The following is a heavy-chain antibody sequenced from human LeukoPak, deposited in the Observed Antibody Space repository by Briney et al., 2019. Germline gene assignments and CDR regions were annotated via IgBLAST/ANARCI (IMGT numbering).Heavy chain of an antibody. CDR3: ARAGNNWSFDY. V-gene: IGHV4-4*07. D-gene: IGHD1-1*01. Sequence: SETLSLTCTVSGGPISSYYWSWIRQPAGMPLEWIGRIYGSGGTNYNPSLKSRVTISVDTSKNQFSLKVSSVTAADTAVYYCARAGNNWSFDYWGQGTLVTVSS. CDR2: IYGSGGT. J-gene: IGHJ4*02. CDR1: GGPISSYY.